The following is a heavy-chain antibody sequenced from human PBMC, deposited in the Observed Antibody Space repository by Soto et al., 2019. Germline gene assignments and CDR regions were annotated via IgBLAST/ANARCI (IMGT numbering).Heavy chain of an antibody. CDR1: GYTFTSYG. J-gene: IGHJ5*02. D-gene: IGHD3-22*01. CDR2: ISAYNGNT. Sequence: ASVKVSCKASGYTFTSYGISWVRQAPGQGLEWMGWISAYNGNTNYAQKLQGRVTMTTDTSTSTAYMELRSLRSDDTAVYYCARETLPYYYDSSGYFPWGQGTLVTVSS. CDR3: ARETLPYYYDSSGYFP. V-gene: IGHV1-18*01.